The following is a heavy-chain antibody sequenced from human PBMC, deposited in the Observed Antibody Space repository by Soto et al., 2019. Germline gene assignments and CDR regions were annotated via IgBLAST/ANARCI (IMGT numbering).Heavy chain of an antibody. J-gene: IGHJ3*02. V-gene: IGHV3-23*01. D-gene: IGHD3-22*01. Sequence: GGSLRLSCAAPGFTFSSYAMSWVRQAPGKGLEWVSAISGSGGNTYYADSVKGRFTISRDNSKNTLYLQMNSLRAEDTAVYYCAKDLYDSSGYYGNDAFDIWGQGTMVTVSS. CDR1: GFTFSSYA. CDR3: AKDLYDSSGYYGNDAFDI. CDR2: ISGSGGNT.